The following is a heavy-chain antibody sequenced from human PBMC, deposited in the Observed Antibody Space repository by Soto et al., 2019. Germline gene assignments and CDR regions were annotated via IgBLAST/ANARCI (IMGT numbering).Heavy chain of an antibody. CDR1: GDSINNTYW. J-gene: IGHJ6*02. Sequence: QVQLQQSGPGLVKPSGTLSLTCFVSGDSINNTYWWSCFRQAPGKGLEWIGGIYHTGGRSYMTSLGGRITLSVDTSKNTFSLKLTSVTAADTVVYYCARAVSCTTANCGDDFHYYNIDFWGQGTAVTVSS. CDR3: ARAVSCTTANCGDDFHYYNIDF. CDR2: IYHTGGR. D-gene: IGHD2-8*01. V-gene: IGHV4-4*02.